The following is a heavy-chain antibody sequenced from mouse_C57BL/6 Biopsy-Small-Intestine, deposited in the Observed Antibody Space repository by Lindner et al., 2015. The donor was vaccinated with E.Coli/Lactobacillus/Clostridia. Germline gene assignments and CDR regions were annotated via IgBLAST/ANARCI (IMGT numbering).Heavy chain of an antibody. CDR3: ARSVHYSNRGYYAMDY. J-gene: IGHJ4*01. CDR2: IYPGDGDT. V-gene: IGHV1-82*01. CDR1: GYVFSNFW. D-gene: IGHD2-5*01. Sequence: VQLQESGPELVKPGASVKISCKASGYVFSNFWMNWVKQRPGKSLEWIGRIYPGDGDTNYNGKFKGKATLTADKSSNTAYMQLSSLTSEDSAVYFCARSVHYSNRGYYAMDYWGQGTSVTVSS.